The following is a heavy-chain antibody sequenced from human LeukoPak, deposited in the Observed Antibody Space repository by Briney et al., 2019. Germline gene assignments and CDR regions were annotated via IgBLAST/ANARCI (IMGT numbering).Heavy chain of an antibody. D-gene: IGHD3-3*01. J-gene: IGHJ4*02. CDR3: ARSSVLRFLEWLLSPFDY. CDR1: GGTFSSYA. V-gene: IGHV7-4-1*02. CDR2: INTNTGNP. Sequence: GASVKVSCKASGGTFSSYAISWVRQAPGQGLEWMGWINTNTGNPTYAQGFTGRFVFSLDTSASTAYLQISSLKAEDTAVYYCARSSVLRFLEWLLSPFDYWGQGTLVTVSS.